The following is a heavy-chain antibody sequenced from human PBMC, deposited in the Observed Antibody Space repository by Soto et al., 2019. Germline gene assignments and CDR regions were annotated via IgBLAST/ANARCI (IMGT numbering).Heavy chain of an antibody. CDR3: ARANIVLMVYATSWRPFAY. V-gene: IGHV4-34*01. J-gene: IGHJ4*02. CDR2: INHSGST. CDR1: GGSFSGYY. D-gene: IGHD2-8*01. Sequence: SETLSLTCAVYGGSFSGYYWSWIRQPPGKGLEWIGEINHSGSTNYNPSLKSRVTISVDTSKNQFSLKLSSVTAADTAVYYCARANIVLMVYATSWRPFAYWGQGTLVPVSS.